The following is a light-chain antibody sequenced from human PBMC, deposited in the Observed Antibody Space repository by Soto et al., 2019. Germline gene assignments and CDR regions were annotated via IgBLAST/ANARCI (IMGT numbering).Light chain of an antibody. CDR2: EAS. CDR1: QSISSW. Sequence: DIQMTQSPSTLSASVGDRVTITCRASQSISSWLAWYQQKPGKAPRLLIYEASSLEGGVPSRFSGSGSGTDFTLTISSLQPDDFATYYCQQYNSHPLTFGGGTKVDIK. V-gene: IGKV1-5*03. CDR3: QQYNSHPLT. J-gene: IGKJ4*01.